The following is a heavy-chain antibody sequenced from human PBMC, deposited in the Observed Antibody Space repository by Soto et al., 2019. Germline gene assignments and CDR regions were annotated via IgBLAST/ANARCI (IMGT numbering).Heavy chain of an antibody. V-gene: IGHV4-31*03. Sequence: QVQLQESGPGLVKPSQTLFLTCTVSGGSISSGGYYWSWIRQHPGKGLEWIGYISYSGSTYYNPSLERRVTISVDTSKNQFSLKLSSVTAADTAVYYCAIDALSRDSIWGQGTLVTVSS. CDR1: GGSISSGGYY. CDR3: AIDALSRDSI. J-gene: IGHJ4*02. D-gene: IGHD3-22*01. CDR2: ISYSGST.